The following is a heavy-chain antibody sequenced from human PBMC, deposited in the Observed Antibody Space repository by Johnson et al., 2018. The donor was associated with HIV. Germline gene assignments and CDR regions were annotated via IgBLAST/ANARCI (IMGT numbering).Heavy chain of an antibody. V-gene: IGHV3-66*01. CDR2: IYSGGST. D-gene: IGHD3-16*01. J-gene: IGHJ3*01. Sequence: MQLVESGGGLVQPGGSLRLSCAASGFTVSNKYMSWVRQAPGKGLEWVSVIYSGGSTYYADSVKGRFTISRDNSRNTLYLQMNSLRAEDTAVYYCARAKYGGAFDVWGQGTMVTVSS. CDR1: GFTVSNKY. CDR3: ARAKYGGAFDV.